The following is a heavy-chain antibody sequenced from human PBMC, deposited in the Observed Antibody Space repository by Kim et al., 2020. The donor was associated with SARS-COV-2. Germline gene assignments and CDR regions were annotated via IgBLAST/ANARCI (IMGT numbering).Heavy chain of an antibody. V-gene: IGHV3-73*01. CDR3: TRPDGDYTYYCYGMDV. J-gene: IGHJ6*02. Sequence: SVKGRFTISRDDSKNTAYLQMNSLKTEDTAVYYCTRPDGDYTYYCYGMDVWGQGTTVTVSS. D-gene: IGHD4-17*01.